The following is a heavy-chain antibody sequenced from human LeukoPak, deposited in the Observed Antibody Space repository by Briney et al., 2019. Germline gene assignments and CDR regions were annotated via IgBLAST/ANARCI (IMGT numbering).Heavy chain of an antibody. V-gene: IGHV4-59*08. CDR2: IYSSGGT. Sequence: PSETLSLTCNVSGDSISSYYWSWIRQPPAKGLEWLGYIYSSGGTDYNPSLKSRVTISVDTSKNQFSLKLSSAAAADTAVYYCARHTSSRYYYALDVWGQGTTVTVSS. CDR1: GDSISSYY. D-gene: IGHD6-13*01. CDR3: ARHTSSRYYYALDV. J-gene: IGHJ6*02.